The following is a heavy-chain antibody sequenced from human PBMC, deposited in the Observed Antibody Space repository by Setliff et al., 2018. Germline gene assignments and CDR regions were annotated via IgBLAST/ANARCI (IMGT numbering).Heavy chain of an antibody. J-gene: IGHJ6*02. CDR3: ARDRTAYNYGMDV. V-gene: IGHV4-34*01. CDR1: GGSFTNYY. Sequence: PSETLSLAYAVYGGSFTNYYGGWIRQSPGKGLEWIGEINHSGSTNYNPSLKSRVTISVYPSKDQVSLKLRSSTAADTAVYYCARDRTAYNYGMDVWGQGTTVTVSS. CDR2: INHSGST. D-gene: IGHD2-2*01.